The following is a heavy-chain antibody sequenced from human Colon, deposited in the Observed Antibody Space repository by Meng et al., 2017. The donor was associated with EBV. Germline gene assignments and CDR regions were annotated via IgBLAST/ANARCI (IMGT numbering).Heavy chain of an antibody. V-gene: IGHV4-4*02. CDR3: ARGNAYNAPSFDY. Sequence: VQLQEAGPGLVGPSGTLSLTFAVSGASTSSNNWWSWVRQPPGKGLEWIGEIYHGGNTNYNPSLKSRVTISVDRSNDQFSLSLSSVTAADTAVYYCARGNAYNAPSFDYWGQGTLVTVSS. CDR2: IYHGGNT. J-gene: IGHJ4*02. D-gene: IGHD5-24*01. CDR1: GASTSSNNW.